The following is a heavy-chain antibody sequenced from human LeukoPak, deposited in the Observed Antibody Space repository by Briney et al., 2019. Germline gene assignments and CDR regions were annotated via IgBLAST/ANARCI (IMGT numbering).Heavy chain of an antibody. CDR3: ATDRDGDGWDYYYYMDV. D-gene: IGHD5-24*01. V-gene: IGHV3-30*02. CDR2: IRHDGSNK. J-gene: IGHJ6*03. Sequence: GGSLRLSCAASGFTFSSDGMHWGRQAPGNRLEGWAVIRHDGSNKSYADSVKGRFTISRDNSKNTLYLQMTSLRAEDTAVYYCATDRDGDGWDYYYYMDVWGKGTTVTISS. CDR1: GFTFSSDG.